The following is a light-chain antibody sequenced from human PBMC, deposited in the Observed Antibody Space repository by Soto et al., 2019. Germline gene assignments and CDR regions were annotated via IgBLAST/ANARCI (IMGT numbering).Light chain of an antibody. J-gene: IGKJ1*01. Sequence: EGVLTQSPGTVSLSPGERATLSCRASQSVTSNYLAWYQQKPGQAPRLLIYAASSRATGIPDRFSGSGSGTDFTLSIRRLEPEDGAVYYCHQYGSSITWTVGQGTKVEI. CDR3: HQYGSSITWT. CDR1: QSVTSNY. CDR2: AAS. V-gene: IGKV3-20*01.